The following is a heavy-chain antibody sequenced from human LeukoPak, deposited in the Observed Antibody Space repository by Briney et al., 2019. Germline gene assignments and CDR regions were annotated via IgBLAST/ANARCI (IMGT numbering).Heavy chain of an antibody. CDR1: GYTFTSYA. V-gene: IGHV1-3*01. D-gene: IGHD3-10*01. CDR2: INAGNGNT. CDR3: ASPVGEPYYFDY. Sequence: ASVKVSCKATGYTFTSYAMHWVRQAPGQRLEWMGWINAGNGNTKYSQKFQGRVTITRDTSASTAYMELSSLRSEDTAVYYCASPVGEPYYFDYWGQGTLVTVSS. J-gene: IGHJ4*02.